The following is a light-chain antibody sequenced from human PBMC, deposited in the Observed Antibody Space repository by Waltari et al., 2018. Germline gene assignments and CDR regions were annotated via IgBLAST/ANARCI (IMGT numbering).Light chain of an antibody. Sequence: DIQMTQSPSSLSTSVGSRVTITCRASQDISNYLAWYQQKPGKVPNLLVYAASTLQSGVPSRFSCSGSGTDFTLTISSLQPEDVATYYCQSYNSALMYTFGQGTKLDIK. CDR3: QSYNSALMYT. V-gene: IGKV1-27*01. J-gene: IGKJ2*01. CDR2: AAS. CDR1: QDISNY.